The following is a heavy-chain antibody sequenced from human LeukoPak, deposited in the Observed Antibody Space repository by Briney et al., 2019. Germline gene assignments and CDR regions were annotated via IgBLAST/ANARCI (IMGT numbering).Heavy chain of an antibody. V-gene: IGHV4-59*01. J-gene: IGHJ4*02. CDR1: GASIGSYF. CDR3: ARWFGESYFDY. D-gene: IGHD3-10*01. Sequence: SETLSLTCSVSGASIGSYFWSWIRQPPGKGLEWIGYIYYSGSTNYNPSLKSRVTISVDTSKNQFSLKLSSVTAADTAVYYCARWFGESYFDYWGQGTLVTVSS. CDR2: IYYSGST.